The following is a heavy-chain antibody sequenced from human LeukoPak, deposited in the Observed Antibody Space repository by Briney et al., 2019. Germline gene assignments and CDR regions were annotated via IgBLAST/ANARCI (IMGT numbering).Heavy chain of an antibody. D-gene: IGHD4-17*01. CDR3: AKVFRKDGDFHLFDY. J-gene: IGHJ4*02. Sequence: GGSLRLSCAASGFTFSSYAMSWVRQAPGKGLEWVSAISGSRTYYADSVKGRFTISRDNSKNTLSLQMNSLRAENTAVYYCAKVFRKDGDFHLFDYWGQGTLVTVSS. CDR1: GFTFSSYA. CDR2: ISGSRT. V-gene: IGHV3-23*01.